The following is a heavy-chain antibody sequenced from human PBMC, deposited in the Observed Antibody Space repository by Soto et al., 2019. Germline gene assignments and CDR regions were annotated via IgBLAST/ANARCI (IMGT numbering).Heavy chain of an antibody. J-gene: IGHJ4*02. D-gene: IGHD3-16*01. CDR1: GYTFNSYY. V-gene: IGHV1-2*02. CDR3: VRVGLNRNYDFDF. Sequence: QVQLVQSGAEVKKPGASVKVSCKASGYTFNSYYIHWVRQAPGQGLEWMGWINPNSDVTGYAQSFQGRVTMTRDRSMTTADMDLTRLRSDDTAVYYCVRVGLNRNYDFDFWGQGTLITVSS. CDR2: INPNSDVT.